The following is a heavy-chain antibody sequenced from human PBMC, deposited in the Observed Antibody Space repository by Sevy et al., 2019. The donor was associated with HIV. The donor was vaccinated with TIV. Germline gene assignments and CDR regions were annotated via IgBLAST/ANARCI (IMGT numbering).Heavy chain of an antibody. CDR3: ARDKKYTVTTSSRRWDNYYYYYGMDV. CDR2: ISSSSSYI. J-gene: IGHJ6*02. D-gene: IGHD4-4*01. CDR1: GFTFSSYS. V-gene: IGHV3-21*01. Sequence: GGSLRLSCAASGFTFSSYSMNWVRQAPGKGLELVSSISSSSSYIYYADSVKGRFTISRDNAKNSLYLQMNSLRAEDTAVYYCARDKKYTVTTSSRRWDNYYYYYGMDVWGQGTTVTVSS.